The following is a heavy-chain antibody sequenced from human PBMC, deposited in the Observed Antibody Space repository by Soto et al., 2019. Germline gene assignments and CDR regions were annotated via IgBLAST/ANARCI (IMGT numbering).Heavy chain of an antibody. CDR1: GGTFSSYT. J-gene: IGHJ4*02. Sequence: ASVKVSCKASGGTFSSYTISWVRQAPGQGLEWMGRIIPILGIANYAQKFQGRVTITADKSTSTAYMELSSLRSEDTAVYYCASFDLHYGSGSYYNYWGQGTLVTVSS. CDR3: ASFDLHYGSGSYYNY. D-gene: IGHD3-10*01. V-gene: IGHV1-69*02. CDR2: IIPILGIA.